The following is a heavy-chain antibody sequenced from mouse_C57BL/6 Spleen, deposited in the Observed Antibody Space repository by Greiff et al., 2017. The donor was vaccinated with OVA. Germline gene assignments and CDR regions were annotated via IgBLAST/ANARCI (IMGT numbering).Heavy chain of an antibody. V-gene: IGHV1-72*01. CDR3: ARHSFYYDYDAWFAY. D-gene: IGHD2-4*01. J-gene: IGHJ3*01. Sequence: QVQLQQPGAELVKPGASVKLSCKASGYTFTSYWMHWVKQRPGRGLEWIGRIDPNSGGTKYNEKFKSKATLTVDKPSSTAYLQLSILTSEDSAVYYCARHSFYYDYDAWFAYWGQGTLVTVSA. CDR2: IDPNSGGT. CDR1: GYTFTSYW.